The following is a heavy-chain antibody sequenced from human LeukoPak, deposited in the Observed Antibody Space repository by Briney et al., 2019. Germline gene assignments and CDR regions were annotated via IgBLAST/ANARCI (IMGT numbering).Heavy chain of an antibody. Sequence: GRSLRLSCAASGFSVSSNYMSWVRQAPGKGLEWVSVIYGGGSTYYADSVKGRFTISRDNSKNTLYLQMKSLRAEDTAVYYCARTDETAPAEDFQHWGQGTLVTVSS. V-gene: IGHV3-53*01. CDR1: GFSVSSNY. J-gene: IGHJ1*01. D-gene: IGHD2-21*02. CDR2: IYGGGST. CDR3: ARTDETAPAEDFQH.